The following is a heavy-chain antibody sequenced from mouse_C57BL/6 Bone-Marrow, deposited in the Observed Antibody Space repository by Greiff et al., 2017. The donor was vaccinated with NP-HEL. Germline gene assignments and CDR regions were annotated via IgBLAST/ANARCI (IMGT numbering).Heavy chain of an antibody. D-gene: IGHD2-4*01. CDR1: GDTFTDHT. CDR3: AREAIYYDYAWFAY. Sequence: QVQLQQSDAELVKPGASVKISCKVSGDTFTDHTIPRMKQRPEKGLEWIGYIYPRDGSTKYNERLKGKATLHADKSSSTAYMQLNSLTSEDSAVYFCAREAIYYDYAWFAYWGQGTLVTVSA. J-gene: IGHJ3*01. CDR2: IYPRDGST. V-gene: IGHV1-78*01.